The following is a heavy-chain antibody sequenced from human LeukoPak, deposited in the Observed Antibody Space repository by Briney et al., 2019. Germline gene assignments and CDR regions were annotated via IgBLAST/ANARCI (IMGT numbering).Heavy chain of an antibody. CDR2: IYPGDSDT. CDR3: ARHREGIAAANNWFDP. D-gene: IGHD6-13*01. J-gene: IGHJ5*02. Sequence: GESLQISCKGSGYIFTSYWIGWVRQLPGKGLEWMGIIYPGDSDTRYSPSFQGQVTISADKSISTAYLQWSSLKASDTAMYYCARHREGIAAANNWFDPWGQGTLVTVSS. CDR1: GYIFTSYW. V-gene: IGHV5-51*01.